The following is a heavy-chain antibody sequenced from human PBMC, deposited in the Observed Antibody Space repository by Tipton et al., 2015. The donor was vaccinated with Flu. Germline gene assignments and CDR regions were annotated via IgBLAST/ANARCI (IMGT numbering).Heavy chain of an antibody. J-gene: IGHJ4*02. V-gene: IGHV3-53*01. D-gene: IGHD1-26*01. CDR3: TAGVGATDHDY. Sequence: SLRLSCAASGFTVSSKYMGWVRQAPGKGLQWVSVIYRGGTTYVADSVKGRCTISRDNSKNTLYLQWNSLKTEDTAVYYCTAGVGATDHDYWGQGTLVTVSS. CDR1: GFTVSSKY. CDR2: IYRGGTT.